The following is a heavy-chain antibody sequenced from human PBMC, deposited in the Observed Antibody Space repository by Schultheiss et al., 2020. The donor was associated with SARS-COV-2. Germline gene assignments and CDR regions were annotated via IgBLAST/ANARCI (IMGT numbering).Heavy chain of an antibody. CDR3: ARLGSGYETYYFDY. CDR2: IYYSGST. Sequence: SETLSLTCTVSGGSISSSSYYWGWIRQPPGKGLEWIGYIYYSGSTNYNPSLKSRVTISVDTSKNQFSLKLSSVTAADTAVYYCARLGSGYETYYFDYWGQGTLVTVSS. D-gene: IGHD5-12*01. J-gene: IGHJ4*02. CDR1: GGSISSSSYY. V-gene: IGHV4-61*05.